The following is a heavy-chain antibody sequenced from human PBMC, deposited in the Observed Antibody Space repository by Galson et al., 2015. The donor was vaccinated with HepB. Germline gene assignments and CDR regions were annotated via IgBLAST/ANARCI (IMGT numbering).Heavy chain of an antibody. J-gene: IGHJ3*01. CDR3: AGARYSYDAFDF. D-gene: IGHD5-18*01. Sequence: SLRLSCAASGFTFSIYGMHWVRQAPGKGLEWVAVIWYDGSKKEDADSVKGRFTISRDNSKNTLYLQMNSLRVEDTAIYYCAGARYSYDAFDFWGQGTMVTVSS. V-gene: IGHV3-33*01. CDR2: IWYDGSKK. CDR1: GFTFSIYG.